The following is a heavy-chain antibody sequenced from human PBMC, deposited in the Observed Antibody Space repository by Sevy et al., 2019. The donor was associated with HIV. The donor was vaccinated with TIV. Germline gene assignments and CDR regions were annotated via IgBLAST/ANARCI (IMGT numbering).Heavy chain of an antibody. J-gene: IGHJ5*02. CDR3: ASSPPYHWNEEGWFDP. V-gene: IGHV1-69*13. Sequence: ASVKVSCKASGGTFSSYAISWVRQAPGQGLEWMGGIIPIFGTANYAQKFQGRVTITADESTSTAYMELSSLRSEDTAVYYCASSPPYHWNEEGWFDPWGQGTLVTVSS. CDR2: IIPIFGTA. CDR1: GGTFSSYA. D-gene: IGHD1-1*01.